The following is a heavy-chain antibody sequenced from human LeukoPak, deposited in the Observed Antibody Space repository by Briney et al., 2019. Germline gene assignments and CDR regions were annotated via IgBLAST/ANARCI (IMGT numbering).Heavy chain of an antibody. CDR3: ANEGLVLGDSDY. CDR1: GFTFSSYA. J-gene: IGHJ4*02. V-gene: IGHV3-23*01. CDR2: ISGSGGST. Sequence: PGGSLRLSGAASGFTFSSYAMSWVRQAPGKGLEWVSAISGSGGSTYYADSVKGRFTISRDNSKNTLYLQMNSLRAEDTAVYYCANEGLVLGDSDYWRQGTLVTVSS. D-gene: IGHD2/OR15-2a*01.